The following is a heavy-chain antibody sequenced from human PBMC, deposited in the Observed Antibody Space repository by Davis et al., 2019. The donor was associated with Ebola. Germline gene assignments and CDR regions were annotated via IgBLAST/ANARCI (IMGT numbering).Heavy chain of an antibody. CDR2: IIPIFGTA. D-gene: IGHD4-23*01. CDR1: GGTFSSYA. J-gene: IGHJ3*02. Sequence: AASVKVSCKASGGTFSSYAISWVRQAPGQGLEWMGGIIPIFGTANYAQKFQGRVTITADESTSTAYMELSSLRSEDTAVYYCAAPYGGKLAFDIWGQGTMVTVSS. CDR3: AAPYGGKLAFDI. V-gene: IGHV1-69*13.